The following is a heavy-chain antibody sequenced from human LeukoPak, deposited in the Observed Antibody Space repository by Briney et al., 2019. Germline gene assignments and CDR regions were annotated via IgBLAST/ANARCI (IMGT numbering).Heavy chain of an antibody. J-gene: IGHJ4*02. V-gene: IGHV3-33*01. CDR1: GFTFRSYG. D-gene: IGHD3-22*01. Sequence: GGSLRLSCAASGFTFRSYGMHWVRQAPGKGLEWVAVIWYDGSNKYYADSVKGRFTISRDNSKNTLYLQMNSLRAEDTAVYYCARDRHPYDSSGYYSDWGQGTLVTVSS. CDR2: IWYDGSNK. CDR3: ARDRHPYDSSGYYSD.